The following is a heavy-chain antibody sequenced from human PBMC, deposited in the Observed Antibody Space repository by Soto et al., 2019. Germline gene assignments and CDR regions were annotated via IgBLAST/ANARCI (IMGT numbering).Heavy chain of an antibody. D-gene: IGHD3-16*02. V-gene: IGHV4-59*02. J-gene: IGHJ4*02. CDR3: ARMRGLGEISPFFDH. CDR1: SASVDSDS. CDR2: IYPNGRT. Sequence: SETLSLTCAVSSASVDSDSWCWIRQPPGKGLEWIGYIYPNGRTNYNPSLRGRVAISIDKSKNQFPLRLDSVFAADAAVYFCARMRGLGEISPFFDHWGQGTLVTVSS.